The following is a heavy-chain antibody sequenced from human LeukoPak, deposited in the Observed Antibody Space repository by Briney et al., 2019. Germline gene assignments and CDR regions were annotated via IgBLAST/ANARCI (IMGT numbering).Heavy chain of an antibody. J-gene: IGHJ6*02. V-gene: IGHV4-30-2*01. D-gene: IGHD5-18*01. CDR1: GGSISSGGYY. CDR3: ARGERGYSYGKGGYYYGMDV. Sequence: PSETLSLTCTVSGGSISSGGYYWSWIRQPPGKGLEWIGYIYHSGSTYYNPSLKSRVTISVDTSENQFSLKLSSVTAADTAVYYCARGERGYSYGKGGYYYGMDVWGQGTTVTVSS. CDR2: IYHSGST.